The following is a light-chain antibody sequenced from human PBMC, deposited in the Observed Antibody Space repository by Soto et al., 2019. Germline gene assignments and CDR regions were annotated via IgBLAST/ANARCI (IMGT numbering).Light chain of an antibody. CDR2: EGS. J-gene: IGLJ2*01. V-gene: IGLV2-23*01. Sequence: QSVLTQPASVSGSPGQSITISCTGTSSDVGSYNLVSWYQQHPGKAPKLMIYEGSKRPSGVSNRFSGSKSGNTASLTISGLQAEDEADYYCCSYAGNSTSVVFGGGTQLTVL. CDR1: SSDVGSYNL. CDR3: CSYAGNSTSVV.